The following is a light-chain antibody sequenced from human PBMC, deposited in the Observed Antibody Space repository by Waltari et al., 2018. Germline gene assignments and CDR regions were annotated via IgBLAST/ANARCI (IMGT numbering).Light chain of an antibody. V-gene: IGLV2-14*01. Sequence: QSALTQPASVSGSPGQSITISCTGTSSDVGGYNYLSWYKHQPGKAPKLIIYEVSNRPSGVSNRFSGSKSGNTASLTISGLQAEDEGDYYCTSYTSSSISHVLFGGGTKLSVL. J-gene: IGLJ2*01. CDR1: SSDVGGYNY. CDR3: TSYTSSSISHVL. CDR2: EVS.